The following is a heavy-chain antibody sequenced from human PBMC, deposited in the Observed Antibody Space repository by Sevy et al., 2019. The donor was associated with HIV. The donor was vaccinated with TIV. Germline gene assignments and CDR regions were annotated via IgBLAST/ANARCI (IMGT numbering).Heavy chain of an antibody. CDR2: INHSGST. J-gene: IGHJ6*02. D-gene: IGHD2-2*01. CDR3: ASTDIVVVPAAKGYYGMDV. CDR1: GGSFSGYY. Sequence: SQTLSLTCAAYGGSFSGYYWSWIRQPPGKGLEWIGEINHSGSTNYNPSLKSRVTISVDTSKNQFSLKLSSVTAADTAVYYCASTDIVVVPAAKGYYGMDVWGQGTTVTVSS. V-gene: IGHV4-34*01.